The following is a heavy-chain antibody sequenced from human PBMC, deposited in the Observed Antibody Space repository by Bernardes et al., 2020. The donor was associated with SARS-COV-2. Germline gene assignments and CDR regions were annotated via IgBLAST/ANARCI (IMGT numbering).Heavy chain of an antibody. CDR1: GFTFSSSW. J-gene: IGHJ4*02. D-gene: IGHD6-19*01. CDR3: ALTGYSSGWYYFDY. V-gene: IGHV3-74*01. CDR2: INSDGRCT. Sequence: GGSLRLSCAASGFTFSSSWMHWVRQAPGKGLVWVSRINSDGRCTTHADSVKGRFTISRDNAKNTLYLQMNSLRAEDTAVYYCALTGYSSGWYYFDYWGQGTLVTGSS.